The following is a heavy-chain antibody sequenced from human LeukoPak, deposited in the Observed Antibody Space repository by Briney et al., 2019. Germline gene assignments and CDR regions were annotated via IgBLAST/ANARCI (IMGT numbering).Heavy chain of an antibody. CDR2: IKQDGSEK. D-gene: IGHD3-22*01. J-gene: IGHJ6*03. Sequence: GGSLRLSCAAPGFTFSSYWMSWVRRAPGKGLEWVANIKQDGSEKYYVDSVKGRFTISRDNAKNSLYLQMNSLRAEDTAVYYCRRPGPRSRWLYDNSSYSMAVGAKGTPV. CDR1: GFTFSSYW. V-gene: IGHV3-7*01. CDR3: RRPGPRSRWLYDNSSYSMAV.